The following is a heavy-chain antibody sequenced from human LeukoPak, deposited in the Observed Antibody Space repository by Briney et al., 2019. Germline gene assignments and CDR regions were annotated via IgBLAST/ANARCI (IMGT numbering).Heavy chain of an antibody. CDR3: AKDREYSSSSFLDY. CDR1: GFTFSSYS. CDR2: ISSSSSTI. J-gene: IGHJ4*02. V-gene: IGHV3-48*04. Sequence: PGGSLRLSCAASGFTFSSYSMNWVRQAPGKGLEWVSYISSSSSTIYYADSVKGRFTISRDNAKNSLYLQMNSLRAEDTAVYYCAKDREYSSSSFLDYWGQGTLVTVSS. D-gene: IGHD6-6*01.